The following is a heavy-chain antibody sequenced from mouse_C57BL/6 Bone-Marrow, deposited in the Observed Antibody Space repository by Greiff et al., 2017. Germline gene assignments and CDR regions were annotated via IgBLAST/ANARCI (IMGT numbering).Heavy chain of an antibody. CDR1: GYSFTGYY. Sequence: VQLQQSGPELVKPGASVKISCKASGYSFTGYYMNWVKQSPEKSLEWIGEINPSTGGTTYNQKFKAKATLTVDTSSSTAYMQLKSLTSEDSAVYYCAKGSWYGNPYWYFDVWGTGTTVTVAS. CDR2: INPSTGGT. D-gene: IGHD2-10*02. V-gene: IGHV1-42*01. CDR3: AKGSWYGNPYWYFDV. J-gene: IGHJ1*03.